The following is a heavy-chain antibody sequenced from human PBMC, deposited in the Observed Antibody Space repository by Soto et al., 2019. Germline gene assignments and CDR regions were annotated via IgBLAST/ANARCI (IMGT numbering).Heavy chain of an antibody. D-gene: IGHD2-15*01. V-gene: IGHV3-21*06. CDR2: ITNRGTHT. CDR1: GFSFSSYT. Sequence: GGSLRLSCTASGFSFSSYTMNWVRQAPGKGLQWVASITNRGTHTYSAPSVNGRFTIPRHNDKNSLYLQMNNLTAQATATYSCARAHEVACFDSWGLGTLVTVSS. CDR3: ARAHEVACFDS. J-gene: IGHJ5*01.